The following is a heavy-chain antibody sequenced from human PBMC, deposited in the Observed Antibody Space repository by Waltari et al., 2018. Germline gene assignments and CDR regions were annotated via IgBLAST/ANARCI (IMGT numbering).Heavy chain of an antibody. CDR3: ARGSLAYYDILTGYYLDY. CDR1: GGSFSGYS. J-gene: IGHJ4*02. CDR2: INHSGST. Sequence: QVQLQQWGAGLLKPSETLSLTCAVYGGSFSGYSWSWIRQPPGRGLEWIGEINHSGSTNYNPSLKSRVTISVDTSKNQFSLKLSSVTAADTAVYYCARGSLAYYDILTGYYLDYWGQGTLVTVSS. V-gene: IGHV4-34*01. D-gene: IGHD3-9*01.